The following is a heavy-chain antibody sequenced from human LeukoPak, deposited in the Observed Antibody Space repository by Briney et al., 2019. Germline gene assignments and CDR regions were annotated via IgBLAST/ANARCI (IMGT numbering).Heavy chain of an antibody. CDR2: ISGSGGST. CDR3: AKGFSYGDYAPFDY. Sequence: GGSLRLSCAASGFTFSSFALSWVRQAPGKGLEWVSAISGSGGSTYYADSVKGRFTISRDNSKNTLYLQMNSLRAEDTAVYYCAKGFSYGDYAPFDYWGQGTLVTVSS. CDR1: GFTFSSFA. V-gene: IGHV3-23*01. J-gene: IGHJ4*02. D-gene: IGHD4-17*01.